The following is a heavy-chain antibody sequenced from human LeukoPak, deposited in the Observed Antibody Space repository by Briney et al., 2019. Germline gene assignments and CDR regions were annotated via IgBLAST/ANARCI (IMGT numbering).Heavy chain of an antibody. D-gene: IGHD6-19*01. V-gene: IGHV1-69*05. CDR1: GGTFSSYA. J-gene: IGHJ4*02. CDR2: IIPIFGTA. Sequence: SVKVSCKASGGTFSSYAISWVRHAPGQGLECMGGIIPIFGTANYAQKFQGRVTITTDEATSTAYMELSSLRSEDTAVYYCAGSAGYSSGWAQRFDYWGQGTLVTVSS. CDR3: AGSAGYSSGWAQRFDY.